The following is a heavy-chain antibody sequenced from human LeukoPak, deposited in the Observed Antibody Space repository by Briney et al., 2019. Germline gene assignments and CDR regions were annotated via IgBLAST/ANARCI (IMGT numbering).Heavy chain of an antibody. V-gene: IGHV4-39*07. Sequence: SETLSLTCTVSGGSISSSSYYWGWIRQPPGKGLEWIGSIYYSGSTYYNPSLKSRVTISVDTSKNQFSLKLSSVTAADTAVYYCARGYDFWSGSIISPYYYYYMDVWGKGTTVTVSS. J-gene: IGHJ6*03. CDR1: GGSISSSSYY. D-gene: IGHD3-3*01. CDR3: ARGYDFWSGSIISPYYYYYMDV. CDR2: IYYSGST.